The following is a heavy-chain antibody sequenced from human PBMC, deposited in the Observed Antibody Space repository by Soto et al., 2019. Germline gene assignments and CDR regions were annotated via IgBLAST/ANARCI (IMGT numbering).Heavy chain of an antibody. D-gene: IGHD3-16*01. CDR2: LYPTLGIT. CDR1: GVTFSVYS. Sequence: QVQLVQSGAEVKKPGSSVKVSCKASGVTFSVYSISWVRQAPEQGLEWMGRLYPTLGITQYAQKFQGRVTIXXDHSTTTAYMELSSLTSEDTAVYYCARDETRGSDYWGQGTLVTVSS. J-gene: IGHJ4*02. CDR3: ARDETRGSDY. V-gene: IGHV1-69*08.